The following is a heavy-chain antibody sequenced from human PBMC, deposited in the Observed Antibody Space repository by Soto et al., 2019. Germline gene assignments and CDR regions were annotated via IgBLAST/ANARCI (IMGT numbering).Heavy chain of an antibody. V-gene: IGHV1-2*04. J-gene: IGHJ6*02. D-gene: IGHD2-15*01. CDR1: GYSFIDYY. CDR2: INPNSGGT. CDR3: AREEVVVAATGYYYYGMDV. Sequence: ASVKVSCRASGYSFIDYYMHWVRQAPGQGLEWMGWINPNSGGTNYAQKFQGWVTMTRDTSISTAYMELSRLRSDDTAVYYCAREEVVVAATGYYYYGMDVWGQGTTVTVSS.